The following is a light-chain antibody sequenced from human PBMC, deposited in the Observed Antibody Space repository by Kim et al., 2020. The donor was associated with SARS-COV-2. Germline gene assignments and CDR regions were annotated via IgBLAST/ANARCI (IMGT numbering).Light chain of an antibody. CDR2: GAT. CDR1: QSGTRRY. Sequence: APGESAPLSCRASQSGTRRYLAWSQQKPGQAPRLLIFGATSRATGIPDRFRGSGSGTDFTLTISRLEPEDFATYYCQQYDRPPWTFGQGTKVDIK. J-gene: IGKJ1*01. V-gene: IGKV3-20*01. CDR3: QQYDRPPWT.